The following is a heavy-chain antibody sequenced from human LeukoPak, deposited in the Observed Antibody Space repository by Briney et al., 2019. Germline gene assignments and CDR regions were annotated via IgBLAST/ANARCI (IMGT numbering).Heavy chain of an antibody. Sequence: SVKVSCKASGGTFSSYAISWVRQAPGQGLEWMGRIIPILGIANYAQKFQGRVTITADKSTSTAYMELSSLRSEDTAVYYCARERRRLVGFDPWGQGTLVTVSS. CDR2: IIPILGIA. CDR1: GGTFSSYA. V-gene: IGHV1-69*04. CDR3: ARERRRLVGFDP. J-gene: IGHJ5*02.